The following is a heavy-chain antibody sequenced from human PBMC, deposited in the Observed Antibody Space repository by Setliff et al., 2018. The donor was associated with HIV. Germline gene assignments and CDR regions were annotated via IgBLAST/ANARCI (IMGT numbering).Heavy chain of an antibody. D-gene: IGHD2-15*01. CDR3: AKDGISGGAYPPYYFDY. Sequence: PGGSLRLSCVASGFFVDSNYMNWVRQAPGKGLEWVSVIYSGGGTSYADSVKGRFTISRDNSKSTLYLQMNGLRVEDTAVYYRAKDGISGGAYPPYYFDYWGHGTLVTVSS. V-gene: IGHV3-53*01. CDR2: IYSGGGT. CDR1: GFFVDSNY. J-gene: IGHJ4*01.